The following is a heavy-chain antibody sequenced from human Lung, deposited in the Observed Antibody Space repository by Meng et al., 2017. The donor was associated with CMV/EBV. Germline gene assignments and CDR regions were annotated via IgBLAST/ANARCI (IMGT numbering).Heavy chain of an antibody. CDR1: DFTVSSNY. J-gene: IGHJ6*02. Sequence: SCAASDFTVSSNYMSWVRQAPGKGLEWVSLIYSGGTTYYADSVKGRFTISRDNSKNTLYLQMNSLRAEGTAVYYCTRVFGSGSQRYGGYYGMDVWXQGNTVTVSS. V-gene: IGHV3-53*01. CDR3: TRVFGSGSQRYGGYYGMDV. CDR2: IYSGGTT. D-gene: IGHD3-10*01.